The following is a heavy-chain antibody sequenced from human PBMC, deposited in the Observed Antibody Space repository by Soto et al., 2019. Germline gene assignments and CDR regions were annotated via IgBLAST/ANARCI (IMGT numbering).Heavy chain of an antibody. CDR2: ISYDGSNK. CDR1: GFTFSSYG. D-gene: IGHD3-22*01. J-gene: IGHJ4*02. CDR3: AKDFSGYLDY. V-gene: IGHV3-30*18. Sequence: VGSLRLSCAASGFTFSSYGMHWVRQAPGKGLEWVAVISYDGSNKYYADSVKGRFTISRDNSKNTLYLQMNSLRAEDTAVYYCAKDFSGYLDYWGQGTLVTVSS.